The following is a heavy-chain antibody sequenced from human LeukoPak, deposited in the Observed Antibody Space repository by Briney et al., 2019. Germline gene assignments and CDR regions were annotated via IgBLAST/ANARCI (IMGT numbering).Heavy chain of an antibody. D-gene: IGHD7-27*01. Sequence: SETLSLTCAVYGGSFSGYYWSWIRQPPGKGLEWIGEINHSGSTNYNPSLKSRVTISVDTSKNQFSLKLSSVTAADTAVYYCARLGDPLTGGPTDWYFDLWGRGTLVTVSS. V-gene: IGHV4-34*01. J-gene: IGHJ2*01. CDR2: INHSGST. CDR1: GGSFSGYY. CDR3: ARLGDPLTGGPTDWYFDL.